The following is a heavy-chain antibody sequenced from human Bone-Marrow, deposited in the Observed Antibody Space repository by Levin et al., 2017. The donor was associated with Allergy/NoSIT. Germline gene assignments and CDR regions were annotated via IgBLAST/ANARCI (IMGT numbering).Heavy chain of an antibody. CDR1: GFTFSNFY. CDR2: ISQNGTTI. CDR3: ARDLRYLQLPY. V-gene: IGHV3-11*01. J-gene: IGHJ4*02. Sequence: KTGGSLRLSCAASGFTFSNFYMTWIRQAPGKGLEWLSHISQNGTTIKYADSVKGRFTISRDNAKTSLYLQLNSLRVEDTAIYYCARDLRYLQLPYWGQGTLVTVSP. D-gene: IGHD5-24*01.